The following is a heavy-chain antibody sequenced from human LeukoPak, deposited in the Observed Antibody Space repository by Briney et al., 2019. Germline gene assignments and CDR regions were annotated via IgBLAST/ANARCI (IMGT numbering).Heavy chain of an antibody. CDR2: IYYSGST. J-gene: IGHJ4*02. CDR1: GGSISSYY. V-gene: IGHV4-59*01. CDR3: ARVGVDYSGNIIKYYFDY. Sequence: SETLSLTCTVSGGSISSYYWSWIRQPPGKGLEWIGYIYYSGSTNYNPSLKSRVTISEDTSKNQFSLNLSPVIAADTAVYYCARVGVDYSGNIIKYYFDYWGQGTLVTVSS. D-gene: IGHD4-23*01.